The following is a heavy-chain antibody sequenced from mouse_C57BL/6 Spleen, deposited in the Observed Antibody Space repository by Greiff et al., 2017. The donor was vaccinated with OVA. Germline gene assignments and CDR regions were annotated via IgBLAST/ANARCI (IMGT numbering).Heavy chain of an antibody. CDR1: GYTFTSYW. D-gene: IGHD3-1*01. CDR3: ARILGLYYAMDY. CDR2: IDPSDSYP. Sequence: VQLQQPGAELVKPGASVKLSCKASGYTFTSYWMRWVKQRPGQGLEWIGEIDPSDSYPNYNQKFKGKATLTVATSSSTAYMQLSSLTSEDSAVYYCARILGLYYAMDYWGQGTSVTVSS. J-gene: IGHJ4*01. V-gene: IGHV1-50*01.